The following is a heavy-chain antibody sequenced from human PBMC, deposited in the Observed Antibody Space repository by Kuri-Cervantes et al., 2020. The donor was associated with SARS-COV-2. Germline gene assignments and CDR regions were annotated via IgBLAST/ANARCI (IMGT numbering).Heavy chain of an antibody. CDR1: GYTFTGYY. J-gene: IGHJ4*02. D-gene: IGHD3-22*01. CDR3: ARGRLTYYYDSSGYLSLDY. Sequence: SVKVSCKASGYTFTGYYMHWVRQAPGQGLEWMGGIIPIFGTANYAQKFQGRVTITADESTSTAYMELSSLRSEDTAVYHCARGRLTYYYDSSGYLSLDYWGQGTLVTVSS. V-gene: IGHV1-69*13. CDR2: IIPIFGTA.